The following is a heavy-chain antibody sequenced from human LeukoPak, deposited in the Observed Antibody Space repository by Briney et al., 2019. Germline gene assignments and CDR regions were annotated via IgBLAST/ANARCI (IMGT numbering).Heavy chain of an antibody. V-gene: IGHV3-7*01. J-gene: IGHJ4*02. Sequence: GGSLRLSCAASGFTFSNYWMNWVRQAPGKGLEWVANINQDGSGKYYVDSVKGRFTIPRDNAKNSLYLQMNSLRVEDTAVYYCARDGAPDAHCSSTSCAIRWGQGTLVTVSS. CDR3: ARDGAPDAHCSSTSCAIR. CDR2: INQDGSGK. CDR1: GFTFSNYW. D-gene: IGHD2-2*01.